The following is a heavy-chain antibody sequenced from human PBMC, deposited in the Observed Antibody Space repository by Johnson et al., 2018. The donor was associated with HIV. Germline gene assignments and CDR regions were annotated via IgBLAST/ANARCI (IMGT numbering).Heavy chain of an antibody. V-gene: IGHV3-66*01. CDR2: IYSGGST. CDR1: GFTVSTNY. J-gene: IGHJ3*02. CDR3: ARDRTGMVYAIDAFDI. Sequence: VLLVESGGGVVQPGRSLRLSCAASGFTVSTNYMSWVRQAPGKGLEWVSVIYSGGSTYYADSVKGRFTISRDNSKNTLYLHMNGLRAEDTAVYYCARDRTGMVYAIDAFDIWGQGTMVTVSS. D-gene: IGHD2-8*01.